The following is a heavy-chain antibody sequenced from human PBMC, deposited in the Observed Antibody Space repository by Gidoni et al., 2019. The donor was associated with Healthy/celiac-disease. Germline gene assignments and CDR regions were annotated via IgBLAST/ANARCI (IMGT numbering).Heavy chain of an antibody. D-gene: IGHD6-19*01. Sequence: EVQLLESGGGLVQHGGSLRLSCAASGFTFSSYAMSWVRQAPGKGLEWVAAISGSGGSTYYADSVKGRFTISRDNSKNTLYLQMNSLRAEDTAVYYCAKRPEIAVAGTVDYWGQGTLVTVSS. J-gene: IGHJ4*02. CDR3: AKRPEIAVAGTVDY. CDR2: ISGSGGST. CDR1: GFTFSSYA. V-gene: IGHV3-23*01.